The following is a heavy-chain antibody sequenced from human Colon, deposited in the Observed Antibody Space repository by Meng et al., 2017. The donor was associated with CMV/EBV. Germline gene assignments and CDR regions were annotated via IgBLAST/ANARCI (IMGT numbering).Heavy chain of an antibody. D-gene: IGHD2-21*01. CDR1: GFTVSSNY. CDR2: IYSGGST. CDR3: ASICTGGDCPP. Sequence: GASLKISCAASGFTVSSNYMSWVRQAPGKGLEWVSVIYSGGSTYYADSVKGRFTISSDNSKNTLYLQLNSLRAEDTAVYYCASICTGGDCPPWGQGTRVSVSS. J-gene: IGHJ5*02. V-gene: IGHV3-53*01.